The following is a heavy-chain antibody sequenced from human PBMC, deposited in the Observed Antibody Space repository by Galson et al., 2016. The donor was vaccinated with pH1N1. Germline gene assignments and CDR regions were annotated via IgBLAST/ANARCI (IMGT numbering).Heavy chain of an antibody. D-gene: IGHD2-2*02. J-gene: IGHJ5*01. CDR1: GYTFTSYY. V-gene: IGHV1-46*01. CDR3: ARAPYCSNATCYSVWFDP. CDR2: ITPTGGRT. Sequence: SVKASCKASGYTFTSYYMHWVRQAPGQGLEWMGIITPTGGRTSYAQKFKDRVAMTSDTSTSTVYMELNSLRSEDTAVYYCARAPYCSNATCYSVWFDPWGQGTPVTVSS.